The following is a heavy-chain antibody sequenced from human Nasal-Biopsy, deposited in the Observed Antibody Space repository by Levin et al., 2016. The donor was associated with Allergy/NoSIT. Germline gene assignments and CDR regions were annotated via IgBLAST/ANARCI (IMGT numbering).Heavy chain of an antibody. CDR2: FDAEDGGT. V-gene: IGHV1-24*01. CDR3: AAGSYYYGYFDY. Sequence: ASVKVSCKVSGSIFTELAMYWVRQAPGKGLEWMGGFDAEDGGTIYAQKFQGRVTMTEDTSTDTAYMELSSLRSEDTAVYYCAAGSYYYGYFDYWGQGTLVTVSS. D-gene: IGHD3-16*01. J-gene: IGHJ4*02. CDR1: GSIFTELA.